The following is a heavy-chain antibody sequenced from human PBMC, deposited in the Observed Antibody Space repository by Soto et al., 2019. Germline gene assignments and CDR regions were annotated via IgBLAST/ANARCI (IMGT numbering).Heavy chain of an antibody. V-gene: IGHV1-69*08. Sequence: QVQLVQSGAEVKKPGSSVKVSCKSSGYNFIIYTITWVRQAPGQGLEWMGRIIPIFSQTNYAQKFQGRVTIPSHRTTGTVYMELSGLTSDDTAVDYCARGGVGGAGGMDVWGQGTTVTVSS. CDR3: ARGGVGGAGGMDV. J-gene: IGHJ6*02. CDR2: IIPIFSQT. CDR1: GYNFIIYT. D-gene: IGHD1-26*01.